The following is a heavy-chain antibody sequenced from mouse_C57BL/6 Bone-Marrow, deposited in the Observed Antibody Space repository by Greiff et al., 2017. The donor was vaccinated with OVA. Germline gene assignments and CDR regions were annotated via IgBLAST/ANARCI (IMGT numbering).Heavy chain of an antibody. CDR3: ERRVYYGSSNWYFDV. Sequence: VQLVESGGGLVQPGASLKLSCESNEYEFPSHDMSWVRQTPEKRLELVAAINSDGGSTYYPDTMERRFIISRDNTKKTLYLQRISLRSENTALYYGERRVYYGSSNWYFDVWGTGTTVTVSS. V-gene: IGHV5-2*01. D-gene: IGHD1-1*01. CDR1: EYEFPSHD. J-gene: IGHJ1*03. CDR2: INSDGGST.